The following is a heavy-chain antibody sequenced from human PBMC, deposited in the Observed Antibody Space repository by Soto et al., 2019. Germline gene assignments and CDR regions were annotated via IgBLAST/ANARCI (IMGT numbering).Heavy chain of an antibody. V-gene: IGHV1-69*13. CDR3: ARDRCEWELPGRDASDI. CDR1: GGTFSSYA. Sequence: SVKVSCKASGGTFSSYAISWVRQAPGQGLEWMGGIIPIFGTANYAQKFQGRVTITADESTSTAYMELSSLRSEDTAVYYCARDRCEWELPGRDASDISGKGTRATVS. D-gene: IGHD1-26*01. CDR2: IIPIFGTA. J-gene: IGHJ3*02.